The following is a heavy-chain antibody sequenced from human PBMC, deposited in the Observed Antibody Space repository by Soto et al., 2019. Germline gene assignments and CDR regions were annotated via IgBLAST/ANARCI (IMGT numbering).Heavy chain of an antibody. Sequence: QVQLVESGGGLIKSGGSLRLSCAASGFTFSDYYMSWIRQAPGKGLEWVSYISSSGIYANYADSVKGRFTISRDNAKNLLFLQMDSLRDEDTAVYYCARGLMTTVLTRRQYFDYWGQGTLVTVSA. CDR3: ARGLMTTVLTRRQYFDY. D-gene: IGHD4-17*01. V-gene: IGHV3-11*06. CDR1: GFTFSDYY. J-gene: IGHJ4*02. CDR2: ISSSGIYA.